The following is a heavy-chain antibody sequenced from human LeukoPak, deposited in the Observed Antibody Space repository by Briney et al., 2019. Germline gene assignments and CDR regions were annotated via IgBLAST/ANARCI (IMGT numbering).Heavy chain of an antibody. J-gene: IGHJ6*03. V-gene: IGHV5-51*01. CDR1: GYSFTSYW. CDR2: IYPGDSDT. CDR3: ARLGGYDSSGYNYNYYYMDV. Sequence: GESLKISCKGSGYSFTSYWIGWVRQMPGKGLECMGIIYPGDSDTRYSPSFQGQVTISADKSISTAYLQWSSLKASDTAMYYCARLGGYDSSGYNYNYYYMDVWGKGTTVTVSS. D-gene: IGHD3-22*01.